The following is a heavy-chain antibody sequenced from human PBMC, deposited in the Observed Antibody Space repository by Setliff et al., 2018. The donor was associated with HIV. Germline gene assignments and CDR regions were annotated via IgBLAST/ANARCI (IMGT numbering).Heavy chain of an antibody. CDR2: IYPVDSDT. CDR3: ARGRRAVFFDS. J-gene: IGHJ4*02. Sequence: GESLKISCKSSGYSFSSYWIGWVRQMPGKGLEWMGIIYPVDSDTRYSPSFQGQVTISADKSISTAYLQWSSLKASDTAIYYCARGRRAVFFDSWGQGTLVTVSS. CDR1: GYSFSSYW. V-gene: IGHV5-51*01. D-gene: IGHD3-10*01.